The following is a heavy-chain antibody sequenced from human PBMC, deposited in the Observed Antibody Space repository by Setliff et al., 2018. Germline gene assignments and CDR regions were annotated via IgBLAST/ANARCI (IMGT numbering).Heavy chain of an antibody. V-gene: IGHV4-61*09. CDR2: IYTNGAT. CDR1: GASLSSGSYY. J-gene: IGHJ5*02. Sequence: SETLSLTCTVSGASLSSGSYYWSWIRQSAGKGLEWIGHIYTNGATSYSPSLKSRVSISADTSKNVLSLRLTSVTAADTAVYYCAGGLPGDYDFNCFDTWGQGALVTVSS. CDR3: AGGLPGDYDFNCFDT. D-gene: IGHD3-3*01.